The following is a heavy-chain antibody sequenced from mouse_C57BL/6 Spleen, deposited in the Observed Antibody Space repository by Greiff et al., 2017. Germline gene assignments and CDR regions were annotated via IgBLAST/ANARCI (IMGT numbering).Heavy chain of an antibody. CDR1: GYTFTSYW. J-gene: IGHJ3*01. Sequence: QVQLQQPGAELVRPGSSVKLSCKASGYTFTSYWMHWVKQRPIQGLEWIGNIDPSDSETHYNQKFKDKATLTVDKSSSTAYMQLSSLTSEDSAVYYCARGPLYGNYEAWFAYWGQGTLVTVSA. V-gene: IGHV1-52*01. D-gene: IGHD2-1*01. CDR3: ARGPLYGNYEAWFAY. CDR2: IDPSDSET.